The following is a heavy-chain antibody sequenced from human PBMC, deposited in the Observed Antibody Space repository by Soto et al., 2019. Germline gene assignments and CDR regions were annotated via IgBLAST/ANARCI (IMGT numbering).Heavy chain of an antibody. CDR3: ARDQPYYYDSSGYYHLGDY. D-gene: IGHD3-22*01. CDR1: GYTFTSYG. J-gene: IGHJ4*02. Sequence: QVQLVQSGAEVKKPGASVKVSCKASGYTFTSYGISWVRQAPGQGLEWMGWISAYNGNTNYAQKLQGRVTMTTDTSTSTAYMELRSLRSDDTAVYYCARDQPYYYDSSGYYHLGDYWCQGTLVTVSS. CDR2: ISAYNGNT. V-gene: IGHV1-18*01.